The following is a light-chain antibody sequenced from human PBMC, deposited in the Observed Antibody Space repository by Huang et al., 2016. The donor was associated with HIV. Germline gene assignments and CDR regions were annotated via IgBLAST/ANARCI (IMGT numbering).Light chain of an antibody. Sequence: EIVLTQSPGTLSLSPGERATLSCRASQTVGNNYLAWYQQKPGQDPRLLFSGGFGRATGIPDRFSGSGSGTDFTLTISRLEPEDSGVFYCQQFRRSPFTFGGGTKVEIK. CDR2: GGF. V-gene: IGKV3-20*01. J-gene: IGKJ4*01. CDR1: QTVGNNY. CDR3: QQFRRSPFT.